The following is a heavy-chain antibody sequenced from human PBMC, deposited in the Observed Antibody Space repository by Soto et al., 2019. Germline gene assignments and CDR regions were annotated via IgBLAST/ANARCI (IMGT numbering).Heavy chain of an antibody. CDR2: IYSGGST. J-gene: IGHJ6*02. CDR1: VFTVISNY. D-gene: IGHD6-19*01. Sequence: SGWSLRLACASSVFTVISNYMSWVRQAPGKGLEWVSVIYSGGSTYYADSVKGRFTISRDNSKNTLYLQMNSLRAEDTAVYYCASEERYSSGWFPNYGMDVWGQGTTVTVSS. CDR3: ASEERYSSGWFPNYGMDV. V-gene: IGHV3-53*01.